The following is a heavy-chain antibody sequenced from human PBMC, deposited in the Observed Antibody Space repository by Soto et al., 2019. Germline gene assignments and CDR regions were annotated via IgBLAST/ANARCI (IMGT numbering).Heavy chain of an antibody. J-gene: IGHJ5*02. CDR1: GDSVSSNSAA. D-gene: IGHD3-10*01. V-gene: IGHV6-1*01. CDR3: ARDSPYYYGSGSYPFDP. Sequence: PSQTLSLTCVISGDSVSSNSAAWNWIRQSPSRGLEWLGRTYYRSKWYNDYAVSVKSRITINPDTSKNQFSLQLNSVTPEDTAVYYCARDSPYYYGSGSYPFDPWGQGTLVTVSS. CDR2: TYYRSKWYN.